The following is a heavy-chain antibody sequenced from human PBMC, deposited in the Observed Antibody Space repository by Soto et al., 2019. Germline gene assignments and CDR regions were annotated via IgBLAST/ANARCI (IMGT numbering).Heavy chain of an antibody. V-gene: IGHV3-23*01. CDR3: AVRGDYDSIQYYYYGMDV. CDR2: ISGSGGST. D-gene: IGHD4-17*01. CDR1: GFTFSSYA. Sequence: GGSLRLSCAASGFTFSSYAMSWVRQAPGKGLEWVSAISGSGGSTYYADSVKGRFTISRDNSKNTLYLQMNSLRAEDTAVYYCAVRGDYDSIQYYYYGMDVWGQGTTVTVSS. J-gene: IGHJ6*02.